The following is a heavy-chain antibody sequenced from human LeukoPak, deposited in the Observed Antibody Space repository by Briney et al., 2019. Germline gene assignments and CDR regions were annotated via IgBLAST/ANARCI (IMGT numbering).Heavy chain of an antibody. CDR1: GFTFSSYA. CDR2: ISGSGGST. V-gene: IGHV3-23*01. J-gene: IGHJ4*02. Sequence: GGSLRLSCAASGFTFSSYAMSWVRQAPGKGLEWVSAISGSGGSTYYADSVKGRFAISRDNSKNTLYLQMNSLRAEDTAVYYCAKADRVKRWSYQFDYWGQGTLVTVSS. CDR3: AKADRVKRWSYQFDY. D-gene: IGHD5-24*01.